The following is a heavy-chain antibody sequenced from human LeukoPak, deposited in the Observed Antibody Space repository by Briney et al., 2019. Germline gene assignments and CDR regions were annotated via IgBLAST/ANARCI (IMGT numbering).Heavy chain of an antibody. D-gene: IGHD3-3*01. J-gene: IGHJ4*02. CDR2: IWYDGSNK. CDR1: GFTFSSYG. CDR3: ARTYYDFWSGYPKGDYFDY. Sequence: PGGSLRLSCAASGFTFSSYGMHWVRQAPGKGLEGVAVIWYDGSNKYYADSVKGRFTISRDNSKNTLYLQMNSLRAEDTAVYYCARTYYDFWSGYPKGDYFDYWGQGTLVTVSS. V-gene: IGHV3-33*01.